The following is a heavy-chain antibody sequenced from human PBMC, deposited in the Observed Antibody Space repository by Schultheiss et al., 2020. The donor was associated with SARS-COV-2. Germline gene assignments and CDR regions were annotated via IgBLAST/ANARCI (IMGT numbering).Heavy chain of an antibody. CDR3: ASSTNDYGDYWAFDI. V-gene: IGHV6-1*01. CDR1: GDSVTSKSAA. D-gene: IGHD4-17*01. CDR2: TFYRSKWIK. J-gene: IGHJ3*02. Sequence: SQTLSLTCAISGDSVTSKSAAWNWIRLSPSRGLEWLGRTFYRSKWIKDYAASVRSRITINPDTSKNQFSLQLNSVTPEDTAVYYCASSTNDYGDYWAFDIWGQGTMVTVSS.